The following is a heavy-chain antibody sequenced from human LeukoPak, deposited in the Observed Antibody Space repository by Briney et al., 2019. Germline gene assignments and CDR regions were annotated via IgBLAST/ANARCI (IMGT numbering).Heavy chain of an antibody. V-gene: IGHV4-39*01. Sequence: WVRQAPGKGLEWIGSINYSGSTYYNPSLKSRVTISVDTSKNQFSLKLSSVTAADTAVYYCARRPQSYIDVWGKGTTVTVSS. CDR3: ARRPQSYIDV. J-gene: IGHJ6*03. CDR2: INYSGST.